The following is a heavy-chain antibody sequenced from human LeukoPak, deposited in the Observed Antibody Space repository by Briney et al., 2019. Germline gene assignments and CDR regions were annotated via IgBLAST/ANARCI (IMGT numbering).Heavy chain of an antibody. CDR3: ARVNGRGYSSGRYYYYYMDV. D-gene: IGHD6-19*01. Sequence: QSGGSLRLSCAASGFTFSSYGMHWVRQAPGKGLEWVAVISYDGSNKYYADSVKGRFTISRDNAKNSLYLQMNSLRAEDTAVYYCARVNGRGYSSGRYYYYYMDVWGKGTTVTVSS. CDR1: GFTFSSYG. CDR2: ISYDGSNK. V-gene: IGHV3-30*03. J-gene: IGHJ6*03.